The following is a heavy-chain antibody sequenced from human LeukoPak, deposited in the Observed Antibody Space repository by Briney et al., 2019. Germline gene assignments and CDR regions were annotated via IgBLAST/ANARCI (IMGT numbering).Heavy chain of an antibody. CDR1: GFSFDDYT. Sequence: GSLRLSCAASGFSFDDYTMHWVRQAPGKGLEWVSLIRWDGGSTYNADSVKGRFTISRDNGKNSLYLQMNSLRTEDTALYYCAKDGGSGWFINWFDPWGQGTLVTVSS. CDR3: AKDGGSGWFINWFDP. J-gene: IGHJ5*02. CDR2: IRWDGGST. D-gene: IGHD6-19*01. V-gene: IGHV3-43*01.